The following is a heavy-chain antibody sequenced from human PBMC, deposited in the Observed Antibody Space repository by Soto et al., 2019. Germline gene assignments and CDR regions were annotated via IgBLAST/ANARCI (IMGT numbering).Heavy chain of an antibody. V-gene: IGHV3-9*01. J-gene: IGHJ4*02. CDR1: GSTFSDHY. D-gene: IGHD1-20*01. CDR3: TKDDRAGITGAFDY. CDR2: INWNSGKI. Sequence: GGSLRLSCAASGSTFSDHYMTWIRQPPGKGLEWVSGINWNSGKIDYADSVKGRFTISRDNARNSLYLQMNSLRAEDTALYYCTKDDRAGITGAFDYWGQGTLVTVSS.